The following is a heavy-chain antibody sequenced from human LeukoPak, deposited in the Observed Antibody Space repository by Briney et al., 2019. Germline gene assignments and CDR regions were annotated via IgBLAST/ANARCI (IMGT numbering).Heavy chain of an antibody. CDR1: GFIFSTSS. J-gene: IGHJ6*02. CDR2: ISGTSVHI. CDR3: ARGGGLDV. V-gene: IGHV3-21*04. D-gene: IGHD3-16*01. Sequence: PGGSLRLSCSASGFIFSTSSMKWFRQAPGKALEWVSAISGTSVHIYYADSVKGRFTISRDNVKESLYLQMSNLRAEDTAVYFCARGGGLDVWGQGATVTVSS.